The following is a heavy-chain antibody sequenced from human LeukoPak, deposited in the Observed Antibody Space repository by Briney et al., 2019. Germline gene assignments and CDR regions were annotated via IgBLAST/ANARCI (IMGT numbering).Heavy chain of an antibody. V-gene: IGHV4-38-2*01. D-gene: IGHD5-18*01. J-gene: IGHJ4*02. Sequence: SETLSLTCVVSGYSITNGYYWGWIRQPPGKGLEWIGRIYHSGSTDYNPSLESRVTISVDTSKNQFSLKLSSVTAADTDVYYCAKMGYNYGYDDWGQGSLVIVSS. CDR1: GYSITNGYY. CDR3: AKMGYNYGYDD. CDR2: IYHSGST.